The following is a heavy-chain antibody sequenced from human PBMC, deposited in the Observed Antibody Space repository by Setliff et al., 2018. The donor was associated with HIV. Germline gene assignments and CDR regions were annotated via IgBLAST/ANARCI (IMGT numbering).Heavy chain of an antibody. CDR1: GYTFNSYD. CDR3: ARGAKAGSEAQYYFDY. CDR2: MNPNSGNT. J-gene: IGHJ4*02. V-gene: IGHV1-8*02. D-gene: IGHD6-13*01. Sequence: ASVKVSCKASGYTFNSYDINWVRQATGQGLEWMGWMNPNSGNTGYAQKFQGRVTMTRNNSISTAYMELSSLRSEDTAVYYCARGAKAGSEAQYYFDYWGQGTLVTVSS.